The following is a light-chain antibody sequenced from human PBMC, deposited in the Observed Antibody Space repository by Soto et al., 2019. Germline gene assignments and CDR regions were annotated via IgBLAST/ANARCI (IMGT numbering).Light chain of an antibody. V-gene: IGKV3-11*01. Sequence: EIVLTQSPATLSLSPGERATLSCRASQSVSSYLAWYQQKPGQAPRLLIYDASNRATGIPARFSGSGSGTDFTLTISSLETEDFAVYYCQQRSNWPPGSLGQGTRLEIK. J-gene: IGKJ5*01. CDR1: QSVSSY. CDR2: DAS. CDR3: QQRSNWPPGS.